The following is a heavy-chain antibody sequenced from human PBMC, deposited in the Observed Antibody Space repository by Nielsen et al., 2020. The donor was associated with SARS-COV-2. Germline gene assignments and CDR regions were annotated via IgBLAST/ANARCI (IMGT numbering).Heavy chain of an antibody. V-gene: IGHV4-34*01. D-gene: IGHD1-26*01. CDR2: INHSGST. CDR3: ARHPSPQFLATPVYYYGMDV. Sequence: WIRQPPGKGLEWIGEINHSGSTNYNPSLKSRVTISVDTSKNQSSLKLSSVTAADTAVYYCARHPSPQFLATPVYYYGMDVWGQGTTVTV. J-gene: IGHJ6*02.